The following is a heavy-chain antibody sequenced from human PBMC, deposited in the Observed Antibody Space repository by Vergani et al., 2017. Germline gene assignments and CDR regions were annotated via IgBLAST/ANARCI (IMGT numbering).Heavy chain of an antibody. CDR2: IKNTGDST. D-gene: IGHD6-19*01. J-gene: IGHJ3*02. CDR1: GFTFSSHA. V-gene: IGHV3-23*01. Sequence: EVQLLQSEGAVVQPGGPLRLSCVASGFTFSSHAMSWVRQGHGQGLEWVSSIKNTGDSTHYADSVKGRFTISRDNSKNTLYLQMNSLRVEDTAVYYCAKVGRSEVAGTFGAFDIWGQGTMVTVSS. CDR3: AKVGRSEVAGTFGAFDI.